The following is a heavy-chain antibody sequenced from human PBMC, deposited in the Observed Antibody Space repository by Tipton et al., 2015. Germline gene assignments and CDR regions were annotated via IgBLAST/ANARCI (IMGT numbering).Heavy chain of an antibody. CDR2: INHSGYT. V-gene: IGHV4-34*01. Sequence: TLSLTCAVYGGSFSGYYWNWIRQTPGKGLEWIGEINHSGYTNYNPSLKTRVTISEDTSKNQFSLTLNSVTAADTAVYYCARDLEHGMDVWGQGTTVTVP. D-gene: IGHD5-24*01. CDR1: GGSFSGYY. CDR3: ARDLEHGMDV. J-gene: IGHJ6*02.